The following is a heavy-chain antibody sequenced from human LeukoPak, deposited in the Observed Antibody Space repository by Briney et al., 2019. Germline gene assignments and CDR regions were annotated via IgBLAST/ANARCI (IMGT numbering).Heavy chain of an antibody. D-gene: IGHD5-24*01. Sequence: PSETLSLTCTVSGGSISSYYWSWIRQPPGKGLEWIGYIYNSGSTNYNPSLTSRVTISVDKSKNQFSLKLSSVTAADTAVYYCAGGYKYAYYNYYYMDVWGKGTTVTISS. CDR2: IYNSGST. J-gene: IGHJ6*03. V-gene: IGHV4-59*01. CDR1: GGSISSYY. CDR3: AGGYKYAYYNYYYMDV.